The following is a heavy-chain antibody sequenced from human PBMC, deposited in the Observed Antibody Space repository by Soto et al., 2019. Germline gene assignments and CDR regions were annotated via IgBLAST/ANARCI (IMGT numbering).Heavy chain of an antibody. Sequence: QVQLVESGGGVVQPGRSLRLSCAASGFTFSSYGMHWVRQAPGKGLEWVAVISYDGSNKYYADSVKGRFTISRDNSKNTLYLQMNSLRAEDTAVYYRAKPLPDPSAFDYWGQGTLVTVSS. CDR3: AKPLPDPSAFDY. J-gene: IGHJ4*02. CDR1: GFTFSSYG. CDR2: ISYDGSNK. V-gene: IGHV3-30*18.